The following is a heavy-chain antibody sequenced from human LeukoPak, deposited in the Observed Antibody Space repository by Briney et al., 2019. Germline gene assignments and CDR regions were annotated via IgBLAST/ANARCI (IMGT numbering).Heavy chain of an antibody. V-gene: IGHV1-8*02. CDR3: ARIGLRGVIISRPLDY. Sequence: AASVKVSCKASGYTFTGYYMHWVRQATGQGLEWMGWMNPNSGNTGYAQKFQGRVTMTRNTSISTAYMELSSLRSEDTAVYYCARIGLRGVIISRPLDYWGQGTLVTVSS. CDR1: GYTFTGYY. D-gene: IGHD3-16*02. CDR2: MNPNSGNT. J-gene: IGHJ4*02.